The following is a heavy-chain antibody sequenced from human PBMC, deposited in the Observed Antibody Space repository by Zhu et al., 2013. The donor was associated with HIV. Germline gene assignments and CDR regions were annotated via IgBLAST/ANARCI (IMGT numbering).Heavy chain of an antibody. CDR2: MSPDSGNT. V-gene: IGHV1-8*01. D-gene: IGHD6-19*01. Sequence: QVQLVQSGTEVKKPGASVKVSCKASGYTFTSYDINWVRQATGQGLEWMGWMSPDSGNTGHAQRLQGRVTMTSDTSISTAYLELTSLRSEDTAVYYCARVYSGWYYFDYWGQGTLVTVSS. CDR3: ARVYSGWYYFDY. J-gene: IGHJ4*02. CDR1: GYTFTSYD.